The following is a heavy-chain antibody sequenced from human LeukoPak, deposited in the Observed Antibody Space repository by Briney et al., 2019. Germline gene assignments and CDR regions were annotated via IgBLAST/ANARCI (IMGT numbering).Heavy chain of an antibody. CDR1: GFTFSSYG. CDR3: AKGKYYYDSSGPFDY. V-gene: IGHV3-30*18. J-gene: IGHJ4*02. D-gene: IGHD3-22*01. CDR2: ISYDGSNK. Sequence: GGSLRLSCAASGFTFSSYGMHWVRQAPGKGLEWVAVISYDGSNKYYADSVKGRFTISRDNSKNTLYLQMNSLRAEDTAVYYCAKGKYYYDSSGPFDYWGQGTLVTVSS.